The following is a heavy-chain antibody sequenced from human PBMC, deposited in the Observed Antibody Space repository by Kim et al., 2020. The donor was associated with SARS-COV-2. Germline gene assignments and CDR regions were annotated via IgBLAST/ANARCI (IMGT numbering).Heavy chain of an antibody. J-gene: IGHJ5*02. Sequence: SVQGRCTISRDNAKNSLYLRMNSLRAEDAAVYYCARDPVAAATLYNGFDPWGQGTLVTVSS. CDR3: ARDPVAAATLYNGFDP. V-gene: IGHV3-11*05. D-gene: IGHD6-13*01.